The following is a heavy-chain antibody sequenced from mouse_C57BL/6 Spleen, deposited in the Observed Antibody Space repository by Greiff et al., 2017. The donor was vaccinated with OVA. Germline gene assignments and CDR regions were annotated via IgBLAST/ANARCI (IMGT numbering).Heavy chain of an antibody. Sequence: QVQLQQPGAELVMPGASVKLSCKASGYTFTSYWMHWVKQRPGQGLEWIGEIDPSDSYTNYNQKFKGKSTLTVDKSSSTAYMQLSSLTSEDSAVYYCARPYYYGSSHYAMDYWGQGTSVTVSS. D-gene: IGHD1-1*01. J-gene: IGHJ4*01. CDR1: GYTFTSYW. CDR2: IDPSDSYT. CDR3: ARPYYYGSSHYAMDY. V-gene: IGHV1-69*01.